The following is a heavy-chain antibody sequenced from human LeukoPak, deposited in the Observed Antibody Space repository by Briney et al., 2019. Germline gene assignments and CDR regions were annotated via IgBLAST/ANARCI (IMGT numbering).Heavy chain of an antibody. V-gene: IGHV1-46*01. CDR3: GRGTGTSFGYFDY. CDR2: INPNGGST. CDR1: GYTFTSNY. J-gene: IGHJ4*02. D-gene: IGHD1-14*01. Sequence: ASVKVSCKASGYTFTSNYIHWVRQAPGQGLEWMGIINPNGGSTGYAQKFQGRVTLTRDTSTSTVYMELSSLRSEDTAVYYCGRGTGTSFGYFDYWGQGTLVTVSS.